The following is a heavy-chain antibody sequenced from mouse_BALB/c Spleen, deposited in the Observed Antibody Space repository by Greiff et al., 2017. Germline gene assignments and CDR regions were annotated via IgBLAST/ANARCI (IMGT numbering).Heavy chain of an antibody. CDR2: ISSGSSTI. CDR3: ARSPYYYGSSYWYFDV. Sequence: EVMLVESGGGLVQPGGSRKLSCAASGFTFSSFGMHWVRQAPEKGLEWVAYISSGSSTIYYADTVKGRFTISRDNPKNTLFLQMTSLRSEDTAMYYCARSPYYYGSSYWYFDVWGAGTTVTVSS. D-gene: IGHD1-1*01. J-gene: IGHJ1*01. CDR1: GFTFSSFG. V-gene: IGHV5-17*02.